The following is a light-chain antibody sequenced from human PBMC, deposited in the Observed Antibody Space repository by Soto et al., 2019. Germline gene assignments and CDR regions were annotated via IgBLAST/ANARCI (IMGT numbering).Light chain of an antibody. Sequence: DIQMTQSPSSLSASVGDSVTITCRASQNIINNLNWYQAKPGQAPKLLIFGESSLQSGVPSRIRGSGSGTDFTLTISSLQPEDFATYFCHQSYTTVYTFGPGTNLEVK. CDR3: HQSYTTVYT. V-gene: IGKV1-39*01. CDR1: QNIINN. J-gene: IGKJ2*01. CDR2: GES.